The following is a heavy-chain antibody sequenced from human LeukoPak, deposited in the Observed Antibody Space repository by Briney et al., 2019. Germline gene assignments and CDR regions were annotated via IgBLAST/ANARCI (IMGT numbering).Heavy chain of an antibody. CDR1: GYTFTSYG. J-gene: IGHJ4*02. Sequence: GASVKVSCKASGYTFTSYGISWVRQAPGQGLEWMGWISANNGNTNYAQKFQGRFTLTTDTSTSTAYMELRSLRSDDTAVYYCARSVQYYYDSWGQGTQVTVSP. CDR2: ISANNGNT. CDR3: ARSVQYYYDS. D-gene: IGHD3-22*01. V-gene: IGHV1-18*01.